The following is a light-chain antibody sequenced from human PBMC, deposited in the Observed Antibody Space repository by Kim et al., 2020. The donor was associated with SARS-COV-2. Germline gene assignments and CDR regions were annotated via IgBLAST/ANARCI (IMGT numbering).Light chain of an antibody. CDR3: QAWDNTWV. Sequence: SYELTQPPSVSVSPGQTVTITCSGDKLGDKYSSWYQQQPGQAPVLVIYQDTKRPSGIPERFVGSNPGNTATLTISGAQAMDEADYYCQAWDNTWVFGGVT. J-gene: IGLJ3*02. V-gene: IGLV3-1*01. CDR2: QDT. CDR1: KLGDKY.